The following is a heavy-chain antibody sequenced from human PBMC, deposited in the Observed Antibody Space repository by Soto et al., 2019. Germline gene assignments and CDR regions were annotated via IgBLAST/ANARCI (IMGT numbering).Heavy chain of an antibody. V-gene: IGHV1-3*01. CDR1: GFSFSDNL. J-gene: IGHJ3*01. D-gene: IGHD2-15*01. CDR3: AGDILSVGPRANDAFDV. CDR2: INPDNGNT. Sequence: QVQLVQSGAEVRKPVASVNISCRASGFSFSDNLINCVRQAPGQSLEWMGWINPDNGNTRYSQTFKGRVTISRHSSASIAYVEVRDLTSEDTAVYYYAGDILSVGPRANDAFDVWGQGTMVTVSS.